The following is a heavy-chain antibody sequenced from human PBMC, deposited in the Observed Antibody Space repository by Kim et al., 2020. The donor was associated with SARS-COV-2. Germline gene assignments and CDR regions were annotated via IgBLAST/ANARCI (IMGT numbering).Heavy chain of an antibody. CDR2: ISSSGSTI. Sequence: GGSLRLSCAASGFTFSDYYMSWIRQAPGKGLEWVSYISSSGSTIYYADSVKGRFTISRDNAKNSLYLQMNSLRAEDTAVYYCASPVVPYWSGWYTNQGFDYWGQGTLVTVSS. J-gene: IGHJ4*02. D-gene: IGHD6-19*01. CDR1: GFTFSDYY. CDR3: ASPVVPYWSGWYTNQGFDY. V-gene: IGHV3-11*01.